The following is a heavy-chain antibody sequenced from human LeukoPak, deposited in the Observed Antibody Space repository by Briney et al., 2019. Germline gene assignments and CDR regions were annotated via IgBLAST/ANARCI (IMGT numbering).Heavy chain of an antibody. CDR3: ARVCPVLRYFDWLTWIDY. J-gene: IGHJ4*02. CDR2: ISAYNGNT. D-gene: IGHD3-9*01. CDR1: GYTLTELS. V-gene: IGHV1-18*01. Sequence: GASVKVSCKVSGYTLTELSMHWVRQAPGKGLEWMGWISAYNGNTNYAQKLQGRVTMTTDTSTSTAYMELRSLRSDDTAVYYCARVCPVLRYFDWLTWIDYWGQGTLVTVSS.